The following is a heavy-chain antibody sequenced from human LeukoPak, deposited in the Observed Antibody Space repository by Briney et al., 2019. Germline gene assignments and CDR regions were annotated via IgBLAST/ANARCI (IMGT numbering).Heavy chain of an antibody. CDR2: MFYSGTT. Sequence: PSETLSLTCTVSGASIGVYYWSWVRQTPGKRLEWIAYMFYSGTTKYSPSLKSRVTISLDTSKNQVSLNLRTVTAADTDMYYCARGRDSLDYWGQGIHVTVSS. D-gene: IGHD3-22*01. CDR1: GASIGVYY. V-gene: IGHV4-59*01. J-gene: IGHJ4*02. CDR3: ARGRDSLDY.